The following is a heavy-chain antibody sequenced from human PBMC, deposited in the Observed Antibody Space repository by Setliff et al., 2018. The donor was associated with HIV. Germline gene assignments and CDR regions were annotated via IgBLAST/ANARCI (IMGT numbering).Heavy chain of an antibody. D-gene: IGHD3-10*01. V-gene: IGHV3-48*03. CDR1: GFTLSSYE. Sequence: GGSLRLSCAASGFTLSSYEMNWVRQAPGKGLEWVSYISSSGSTIYYADSVKGRFTISRDNSKNTLFLQMNSLRAEDTAVYYCAKDRRYYYGSGSYAAETWGQGTLVTVSS. CDR3: AKDRRYYYGSGSYAAET. J-gene: IGHJ5*02. CDR2: ISSSGSTI.